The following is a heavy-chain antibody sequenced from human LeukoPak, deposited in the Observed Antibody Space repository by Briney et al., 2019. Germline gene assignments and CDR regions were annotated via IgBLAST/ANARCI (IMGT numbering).Heavy chain of an antibody. Sequence: GFLRLFCAASGFTFSSYCMRWVRQAPGKGVELVLAISGSGGSTYYADSVKGRFTISRDNSKNTLYLQMNSLRAEDTAVYYCAKDGGIPYYYGSGSSFDYWGQGTLVTVSS. D-gene: IGHD3-10*01. J-gene: IGHJ4*02. CDR2: ISGSGGST. CDR3: AKDGGIPYYYGSGSSFDY. CDR1: GFTFSSYC. V-gene: IGHV3-23*01.